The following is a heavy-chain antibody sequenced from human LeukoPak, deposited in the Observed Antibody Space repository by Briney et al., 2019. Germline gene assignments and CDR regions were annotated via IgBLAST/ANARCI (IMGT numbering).Heavy chain of an antibody. V-gene: IGHV3-30*02. Sequence: PGGSLRPSCAASGFTFSTFGMYWVRQAPGKGLDWVAFIRSDGTHEKYGDSVKGRFTIPRDNSKNTLYLQMNSLRAEDTAVYYCAKDPENNGYSDGSFDYLGQGTLLTVSS. CDR3: AKDPENNGYSDGSFDY. CDR1: GFTFSTFG. D-gene: IGHD3-22*01. CDR2: IRSDGTHE. J-gene: IGHJ4*02.